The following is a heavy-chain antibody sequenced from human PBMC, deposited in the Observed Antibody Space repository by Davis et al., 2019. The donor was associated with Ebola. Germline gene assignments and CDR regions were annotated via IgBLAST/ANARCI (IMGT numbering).Heavy chain of an antibody. Sequence: SETLSLTCAVYGGSFSGYYWSWIRQPPGKGLEWIGEINHSGSTNYNPSLKSRVTISVDTSKNQFSLQLNSVTPEDTAVYYCARSDYDFWSGYQYYYYYGMDVWGQGTTVTVSS. CDR3: ARSDYDFWSGYQYYYYYGMDV. D-gene: IGHD3-3*01. V-gene: IGHV4-34*01. J-gene: IGHJ6*02. CDR2: INHSGST. CDR1: GGSFSGYY.